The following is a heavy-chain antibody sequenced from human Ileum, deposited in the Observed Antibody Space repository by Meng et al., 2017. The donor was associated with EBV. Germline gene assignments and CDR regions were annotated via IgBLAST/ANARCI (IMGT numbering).Heavy chain of an antibody. Sequence: QVQRVELGGGVDQPGTSLRVSCAASGLSLSNYGMHWVRQAPGKGLEWVALISPDGIWYPESVKGRFTVSRDNSKNTFYLQMNSLRFEDTAVYYCARDGIGWYPGDYWGRGTLVTVSS. V-gene: IGHV3-30*03. J-gene: IGHJ4*02. CDR1: GLSLSNYG. CDR3: ARDGIGWYPGDY. D-gene: IGHD6-19*01. CDR2: ISPDGI.